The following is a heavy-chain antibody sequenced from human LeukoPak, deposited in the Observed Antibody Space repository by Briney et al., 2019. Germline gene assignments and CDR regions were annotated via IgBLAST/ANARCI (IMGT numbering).Heavy chain of an antibody. CDR1: GYTFTSYD. J-gene: IGHJ4*02. CDR3: ARSLDALSTSCYPE. D-gene: IGHD2-2*01. Sequence: ASVKVSCKASGYTFTSYDINWVRQATGQGLEWMGWMNPNSGNTGYAQKFQGRVTVTRNTSISTAYMELSSLRSEDTAVYYCARSLDALSTSCYPEWGQGTLVTVSS. V-gene: IGHV1-8*03. CDR2: MNPNSGNT.